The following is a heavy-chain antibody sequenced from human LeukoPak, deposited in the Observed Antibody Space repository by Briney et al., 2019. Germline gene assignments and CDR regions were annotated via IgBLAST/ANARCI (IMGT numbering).Heavy chain of an antibody. Sequence: ASVKVSCKASGYTFTSYGISWVRQAPGQGLEWMGWISGYNGYTNHAQKLQGRVTMTTDTSTSTVYMELRSLRSDDTAVYYCARSRTHRLYSGSGGYPGAFDYWGQGTLVTVSS. CDR2: ISGYNGYT. D-gene: IGHD3-10*01. J-gene: IGHJ4*02. CDR3: ARSRTHRLYSGSGGYPGAFDY. CDR1: GYTFTSYG. V-gene: IGHV1-18*01.